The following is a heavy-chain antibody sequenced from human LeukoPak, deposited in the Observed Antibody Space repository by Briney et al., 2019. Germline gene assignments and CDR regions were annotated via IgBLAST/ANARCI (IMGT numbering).Heavy chain of an antibody. J-gene: IGHJ4*02. CDR3: ARDHVVPTILFDY. CDR2: IKQDGSEK. CDR1: GFTVSNNY. D-gene: IGHD5-12*01. Sequence: GGSLRLSCAASGFTVSNNYMSWVRQAPGKGLEWVANIKQDGSEKYYVDSVKGRFTISRDNAKNSLYLQMNSLRAEDTAMYYCARDHVVPTILFDYWGQGALVTVSS. V-gene: IGHV3-7*01.